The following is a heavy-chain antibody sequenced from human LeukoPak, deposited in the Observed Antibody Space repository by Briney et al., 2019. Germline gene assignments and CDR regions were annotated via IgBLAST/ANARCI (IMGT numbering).Heavy chain of an antibody. CDR2: IYTSGST. CDR1: GGTISSGSYY. Sequence: PSQTLSLTCTVSGGTISSGSYYWSWIRQPAGKGLEWIGRIYTSGSTNYNPSLKSRVTISVDTSKNQFSLKLSSVTAADTAVYYCASGGILSGYFQHWGQGTLVTVSS. J-gene: IGHJ1*01. D-gene: IGHD1-26*01. CDR3: ASGGILSGYFQH. V-gene: IGHV4-61*02.